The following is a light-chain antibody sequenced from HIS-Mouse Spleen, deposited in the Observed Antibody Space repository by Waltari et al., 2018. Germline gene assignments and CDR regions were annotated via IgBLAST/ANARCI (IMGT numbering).Light chain of an antibody. Sequence: EIVMTQSPATLSVSPGERATLSCRASQSVSSNLAWYQQKPGQAPRLLIYGASTRSTGSPSRFSGSGFGTEFTLTISSLQSEDFAVYYCQQYNNWPPIFTFGPGTKVDIK. V-gene: IGKV3-15*01. CDR3: QQYNNWPPIFT. CDR2: GAS. CDR1: QSVSSN. J-gene: IGKJ3*01.